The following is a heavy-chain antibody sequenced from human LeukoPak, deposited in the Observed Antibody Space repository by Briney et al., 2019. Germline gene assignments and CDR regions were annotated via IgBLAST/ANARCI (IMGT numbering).Heavy chain of an antibody. CDR2: INHSGST. CDR1: GGSFNDYF. J-gene: IGHJ4*02. V-gene: IGHV4-34*01. Sequence: SETLSLTCAVYGGSFNDYFWSWIRQPPGKGLEWIGEINHSGSTKYAASLKSRVAISVDTSKNQFSLKLNSVTAADTAVYFCARGHLRTGTREFDYWGQGTLVTASS. D-gene: IGHD1-7*01. CDR3: ARGHLRTGTREFDY.